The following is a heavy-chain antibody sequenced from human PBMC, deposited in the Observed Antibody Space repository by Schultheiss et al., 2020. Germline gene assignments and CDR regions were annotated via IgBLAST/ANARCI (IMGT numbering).Heavy chain of an antibody. D-gene: IGHD2-2*02. V-gene: IGHV3-30*18. CDR1: GFTFSSYG. CDR3: AKVEENIVVVPAAIKYYYYYMDV. J-gene: IGHJ6*03. CDR2: ISYDGSNK. Sequence: GGSLRLSCAASGFTFSSYGMHWVRQAPGKGLEWVAVISYDGSNKYYADSVKGRFTISRDNSKNTLYLQMNSLRAEDTAVYYCAKVEENIVVVPAAIKYYYYYMDVWGKGTTVNVSS.